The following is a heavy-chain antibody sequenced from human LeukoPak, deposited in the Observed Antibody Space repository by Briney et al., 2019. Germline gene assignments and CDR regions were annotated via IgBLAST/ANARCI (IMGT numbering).Heavy chain of an antibody. Sequence: PSETLSLTCTVSGGSMGSDYLSWIRQPAGKGLEWIGRLSPSGSTNYNPSLKTRVTMSVDTSKNQFSLKLTSVTAADTAVYYCARDAWLRPYNWLDPWGQGTLATVSS. V-gene: IGHV4-4*07. CDR3: ARDAWLRPYNWLDP. CDR1: GGSMGSDY. CDR2: LSPSGST. J-gene: IGHJ5*02. D-gene: IGHD5-12*01.